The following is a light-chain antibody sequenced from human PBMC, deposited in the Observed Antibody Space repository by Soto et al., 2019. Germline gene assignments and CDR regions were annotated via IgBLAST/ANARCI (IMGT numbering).Light chain of an antibody. CDR2: WAS. CDR1: QTVVYGINTKNY. Sequence: EISVTQSPESLAVSLGERATMPCKAGQTVVYGINTKNYLAWYPNNPGQPPKLLIYWASTRESGVPDRFSGSGSGTDFTLTINSLQAEDVAVYYCQQSYSPPLTFGGATKV. V-gene: IGKV4-1*01. CDR3: QQSYSPPLT. J-gene: IGKJ4*01.